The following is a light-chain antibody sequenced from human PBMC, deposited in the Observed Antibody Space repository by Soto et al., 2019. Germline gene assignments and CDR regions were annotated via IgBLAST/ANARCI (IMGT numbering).Light chain of an antibody. V-gene: IGKV3D-15*01. CDR2: GAS. CDR3: QQRGT. CDR1: ESVSSN. Sequence: EVVMTQSPATLSVSPGERATLSCRASESVSSNLAWYQQRPGQAPRLVIYGASSRATGIPDRFTGSGSGTDFTLTISSLEPEDFAVYYCQQRGTFGGGTKVDIK. J-gene: IGKJ4*01.